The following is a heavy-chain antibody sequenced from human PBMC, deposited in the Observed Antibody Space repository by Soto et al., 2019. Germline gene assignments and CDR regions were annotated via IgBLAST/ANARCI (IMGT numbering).Heavy chain of an antibody. CDR2: ISYDGSNK. J-gene: IGHJ4*02. Sequence: QVQLVESGGGVVQPGRSLRLSCAASGFTFSSYGMHWVRQAPGKGLEWVAVISYDGSNKYYADSVKGRFTISRDNSKNTLYLQMNSLRAEDTAVYYCAKDLGSGWYFLDYWGQGTLVTVSS. CDR1: GFTFSSYG. CDR3: AKDLGSGWYFLDY. V-gene: IGHV3-30*18. D-gene: IGHD6-19*01.